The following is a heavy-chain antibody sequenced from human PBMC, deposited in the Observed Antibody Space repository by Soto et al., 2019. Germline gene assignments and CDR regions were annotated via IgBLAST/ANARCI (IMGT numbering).Heavy chain of an antibody. Sequence: ASVKGACKASGGTFSSYAISWVRQAPGQGLEWMGGIIPIFGTANYAQKFQGRVTITADESTSTAYMELSSLRSEDTAVYYCAGTHSGYSYGQYYYYGMDVWGQGTTVTVSS. CDR2: IIPIFGTA. J-gene: IGHJ6*02. CDR1: GGTFSSYA. V-gene: IGHV1-69*13. D-gene: IGHD5-18*01. CDR3: AGTHSGYSYGQYYYYGMDV.